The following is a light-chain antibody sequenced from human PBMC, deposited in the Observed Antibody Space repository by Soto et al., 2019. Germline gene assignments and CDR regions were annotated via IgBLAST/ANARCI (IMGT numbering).Light chain of an antibody. J-gene: IGKJ1*01. Sequence: EIVLTQSPGTLSLSPGERATLSCRASQSVNSNYLAWYQQKPGQAPRLLIYGASSRATGIPDRFSGSGSGPDFTLTISRLEPEDFAVYFCQHYGSSPWTFGQGTKVDIK. CDR1: QSVNSNY. V-gene: IGKV3-20*01. CDR2: GAS. CDR3: QHYGSSPWT.